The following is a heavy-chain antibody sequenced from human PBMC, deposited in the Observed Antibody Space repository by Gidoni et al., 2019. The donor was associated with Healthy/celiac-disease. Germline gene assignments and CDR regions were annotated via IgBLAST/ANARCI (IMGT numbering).Heavy chain of an antibody. CDR1: GFTFRSYG. CDR3: AKVGVAPGPGTADY. D-gene: IGHD1-1*01. V-gene: IGHV3-30*18. Sequence: QVQLVESGGGVVQPGRSLRLSCAASGFTFRSYGMHWVRQAPGKGLEWVAVISYDGSNKYYADSVKGRFTISRDNSKNTLYLQMNSLRAEDTAVYYCAKVGVAPGPGTADYWGQGTLVTVSS. CDR2: ISYDGSNK. J-gene: IGHJ4*02.